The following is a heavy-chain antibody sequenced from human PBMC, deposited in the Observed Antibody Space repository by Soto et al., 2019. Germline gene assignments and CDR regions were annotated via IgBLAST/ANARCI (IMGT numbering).Heavy chain of an antibody. CDR1: GGSISSGGYY. J-gene: IGHJ6*02. V-gene: IGHV4-31*01. CDR2: IYYSGST. D-gene: IGHD3-22*01. CDR3: ATSYYYDSSGYYPYYYYGMDV. Sequence: QVQLQESGPGLVKPSQTLSLTCTVSGGSISSGGYYWSWIRQHPGKGLEWIGYIYYSGSTYYNPSRQSPVTTSVDAAKNQFSLKLSSVTAADTAVYYCATSYYYDSSGYYPYYYYGMDVWGQGTTVTVSS.